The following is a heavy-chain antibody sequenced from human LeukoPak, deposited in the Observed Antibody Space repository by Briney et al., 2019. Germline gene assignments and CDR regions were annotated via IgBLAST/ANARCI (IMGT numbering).Heavy chain of an antibody. CDR1: GFTFSNYS. V-gene: IGHV3-48*01. CDR3: ARDGYSYGLYFDY. J-gene: IGHJ4*02. D-gene: IGHD5-18*01. CDR2: IIDSGKTV. Sequence: GGSLRLSCAVFGFTFSNYSMNWVRQTPGKGLEWIAYIIDSGKTVYYADSVKGRFTISRDNAKNSLYLQMNSLRAEDTAVYYCARDGYSYGLYFDYWGQGTLVTVSS.